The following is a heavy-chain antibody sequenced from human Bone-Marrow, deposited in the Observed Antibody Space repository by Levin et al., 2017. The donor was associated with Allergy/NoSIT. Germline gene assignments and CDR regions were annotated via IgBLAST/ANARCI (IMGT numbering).Heavy chain of an antibody. CDR1: GFTFSHAW. V-gene: IGHV3-15*04. D-gene: IGHD3-3*01. Sequence: PGGSLRLSCTASGFTFSHAWMSWVRQAPGKGLEWVVRIEGKSDDWTRHYAEPVKGRFIISRDDSKNTLYLQMNNLKIEDTAMYYCTTMPGSTVFGVVVDYWGQGTLVTVSS. CDR3: TTMPGSTVFGVVVDY. CDR2: IEGKSDDWTR. J-gene: IGHJ4*02.